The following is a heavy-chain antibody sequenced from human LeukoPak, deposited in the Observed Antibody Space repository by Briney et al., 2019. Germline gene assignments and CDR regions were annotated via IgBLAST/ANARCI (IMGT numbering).Heavy chain of an antibody. CDR2: ISLAGQT. J-gene: IGHJ4*02. D-gene: IGHD1-26*01. V-gene: IGHV4-34*10. Sequence: SETLSLTCAVYGGSFSGFYWSWIRQPPGKGLQWIGEISLAGQTNYNPSLNGRVTMSLDKSSNQLSLHLTSVTAADTATYFCSRESGPFCPFGYWGQGTLVIVSS. CDR1: GGSFSGFY. CDR3: SRESGPFCPFGY.